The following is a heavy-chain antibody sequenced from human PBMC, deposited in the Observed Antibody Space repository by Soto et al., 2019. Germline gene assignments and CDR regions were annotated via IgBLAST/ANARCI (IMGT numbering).Heavy chain of an antibody. J-gene: IGHJ6*02. Sequence: GGSLRLSCAASGFTFSSYEMNWVRQAPGKGLEWVSYISSSGSTIYYADSVKGRFTISRDNAKNSLYLQMNSLRAEDTAVYYCARPRIRDGMDVWGQGTTVTVSS. CDR3: ARPRIRDGMDV. CDR1: GFTFSSYE. V-gene: IGHV3-48*03. CDR2: ISSSGSTI.